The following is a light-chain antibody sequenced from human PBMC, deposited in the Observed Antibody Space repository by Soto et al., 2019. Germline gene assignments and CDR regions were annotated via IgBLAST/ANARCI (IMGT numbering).Light chain of an antibody. CDR2: GAS. V-gene: IGKV1-5*01. J-gene: IGKJ3*01. Sequence: DFQMTQSPSTLSASVGDRVTITCRASQSIKMWLAWYQQKPGKAPKLLISGASSLESGVPSRFSGSGSGTEFTLTINRLQPDDFATYYCQQYDGNPTFGPGTKLNIK. CDR3: QQYDGNPT. CDR1: QSIKMW.